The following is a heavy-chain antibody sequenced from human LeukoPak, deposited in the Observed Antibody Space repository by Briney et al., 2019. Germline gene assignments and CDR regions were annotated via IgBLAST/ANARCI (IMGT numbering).Heavy chain of an antibody. CDR3: ARERPGEDTFDI. J-gene: IGHJ3*02. Sequence: GGSLRLSCVASGFTFSNYWMSWVRQAPGKGLEWVANIKYDVSENHYVDSVKGRFIISRDNAKNSLYLQMNSLRTEDTAVYYCARERPGEDTFDIWGQGTMVTVSS. CDR2: IKYDVSEN. V-gene: IGHV3-7*01. D-gene: IGHD7-27*01. CDR1: GFTFSNYW.